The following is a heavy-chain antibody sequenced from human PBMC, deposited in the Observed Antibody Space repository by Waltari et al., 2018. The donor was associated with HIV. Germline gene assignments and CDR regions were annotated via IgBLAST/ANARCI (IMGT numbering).Heavy chain of an antibody. J-gene: IGHJ6*02. Sequence: QLQLQESGPGLVKPSETLSLTCTVSGGSISSSSYYWGWIRQPPGKGLEWIGSIYYSGGTDYNPSLKSRVTISVGTSKNQFSLKLSSVTAADTAVYYCARDRSQVLMVYATFFDYGMDVWGQGTTVTVSS. V-gene: IGHV4-39*07. CDR2: IYYSGGT. CDR3: ARDRSQVLMVYATFFDYGMDV. CDR1: GGSISSSSYY. D-gene: IGHD2-8*01.